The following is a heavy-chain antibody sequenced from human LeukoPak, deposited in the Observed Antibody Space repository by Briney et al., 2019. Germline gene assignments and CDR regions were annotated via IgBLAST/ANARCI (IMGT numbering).Heavy chain of an antibody. CDR3: ARVSDFWSGYYSY. J-gene: IGHJ4*02. CDR2: ISSSSSYI. V-gene: IGHV3-21*01. CDR1: GFTFSSYS. Sequence: GGSLRLSCAASGFTFSSYSMNWVRQAPGKGLEWVSSISSSSSYIYYADSVKGRFTISRDNANNSLYLQMNSLRAEDTAVYYCARVSDFWSGYYSYWGQGTLVTVSS. D-gene: IGHD3-3*01.